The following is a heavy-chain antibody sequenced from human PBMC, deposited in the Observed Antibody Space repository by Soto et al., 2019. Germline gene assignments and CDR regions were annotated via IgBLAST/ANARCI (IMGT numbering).Heavy chain of an antibody. CDR1: GGSITSNSCY. CDR2: ICYSGTT. CDR3: ARRLVGTSPRT. D-gene: IGHD1-26*01. J-gene: IGHJ5*02. Sequence: SETLSLTCTVSGGSITSNSCYWGWIRQPPGKGLEWIGSICYSGTTYYNPSLRSRVTISVDASKNQFSLKLNSVTAADTAVYYCARRLVGTSPRTWGQGMLVTVSS. V-gene: IGHV4-39*01.